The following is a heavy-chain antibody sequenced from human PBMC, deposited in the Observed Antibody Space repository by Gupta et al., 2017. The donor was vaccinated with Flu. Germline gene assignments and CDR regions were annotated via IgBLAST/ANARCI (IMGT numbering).Heavy chain of an antibody. Sequence: QVQLQESGPGLVKPSETLSLTCTVPGGSISNFYWGWIRQPPGKGLEWIAYIHSSGATNYNPSLKSRVSISVDTSKNHFSLNLTSVTAADTAVYYCARVPATTGRNWFDPWGQGTLVTVSS. D-gene: IGHD4-11*01. CDR1: GGSISNFY. J-gene: IGHJ5*02. V-gene: IGHV4-59*01. CDR3: ARVPATTGRNWFDP. CDR2: IHSSGAT.